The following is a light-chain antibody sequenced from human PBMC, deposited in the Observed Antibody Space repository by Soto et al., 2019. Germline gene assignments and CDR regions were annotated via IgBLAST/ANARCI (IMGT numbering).Light chain of an antibody. CDR3: MQALQTIT. J-gene: IGKJ5*01. CDR1: HSLLHINGYNY. CDR2: VGS. V-gene: IGKV2-28*01. Sequence: IVMTQSPLSLSVTPGEPASISCRSSHSLLHINGYNYLDWYLQKPGQSPQVLIYVGSNRASGVPDRFSGSGSGTDFTLEISRVEAEDVGVYYCMQALQTITFAQGTRLEIK.